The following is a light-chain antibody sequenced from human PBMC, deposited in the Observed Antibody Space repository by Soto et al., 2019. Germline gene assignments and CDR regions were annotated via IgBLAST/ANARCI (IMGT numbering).Light chain of an antibody. Sequence: AVQMTQSPSSLSVSVGDRVTITCRASQDIRNGLGWYQQKPGKAPELLIYAASSLQSGVPSRFSGSASGTDFTLTISSLQPEDFATYYCLQDHIYPWTFGQGTKVEI. J-gene: IGKJ1*01. CDR2: AAS. CDR1: QDIRNG. CDR3: LQDHIYPWT. V-gene: IGKV1-6*01.